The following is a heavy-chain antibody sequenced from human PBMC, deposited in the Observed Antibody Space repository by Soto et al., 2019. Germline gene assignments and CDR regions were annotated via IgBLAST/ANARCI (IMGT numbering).Heavy chain of an antibody. J-gene: IGHJ5*02. Sequence: LSLTCTVSGGSISSYYWSWIRQPPGKGLEWIGYIYYSGSTNYNPSLKSRVTISVETSKNQFSLKLSSVTAADTAVYYCARVDKGDWFDPWGQGTLVTVSS. CDR3: ARVDKGDWFDP. CDR2: IYYSGST. D-gene: IGHD1-26*01. CDR1: GGSISSYY. V-gene: IGHV4-59*01.